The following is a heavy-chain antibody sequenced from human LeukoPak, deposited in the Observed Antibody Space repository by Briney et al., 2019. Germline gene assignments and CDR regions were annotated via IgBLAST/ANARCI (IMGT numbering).Heavy chain of an antibody. D-gene: IGHD3-3*01. Sequence: GESLKISCKGSGYSFTSYWIGWVRQMPGKGLEWMGIIYPGDADTRYSPSFQGQVTISADKSISTAYLQWSSLKASDTAMYYCARQGNSVNYDFWSGYSKYNWFDPWGQGTLVTVSS. CDR2: IYPGDADT. CDR1: GYSFTSYW. V-gene: IGHV5-51*01. J-gene: IGHJ5*02. CDR3: ARQGNSVNYDFWSGYSKYNWFDP.